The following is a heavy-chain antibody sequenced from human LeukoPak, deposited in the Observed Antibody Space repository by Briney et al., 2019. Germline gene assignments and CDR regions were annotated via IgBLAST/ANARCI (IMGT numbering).Heavy chain of an antibody. Sequence: GRSLRLSCAASGFTFNEYAMHWVRHAPGKGLEWVSGISWNSGSIGYADSVKGRFTISRDNAKNSLYLQMNSLRAEDTALYYCAKDISYSSSGGYFDLWGRGTLVTVSS. J-gene: IGHJ2*01. CDR1: GFTFNEYA. D-gene: IGHD6-13*01. CDR2: ISWNSGSI. CDR3: AKDISYSSSGGYFDL. V-gene: IGHV3-9*01.